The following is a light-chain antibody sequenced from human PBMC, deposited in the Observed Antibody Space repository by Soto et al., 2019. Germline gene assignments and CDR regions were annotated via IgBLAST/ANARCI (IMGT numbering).Light chain of an antibody. CDR3: LLYYGSAQLV. CDR1: TGAVTSGNY. V-gene: IGLV7-43*01. Sequence: QAVVTQEPSLTVSPGGTVTLTCASSTGAVTSGNYPSWFQQKPGQAPRTLIYPTKDNHSWTPARFSGSLLGDKAALTLSGVQPEDEAEYYCLLYYGSAQLVFGGGTKLTVL. J-gene: IGLJ3*02. CDR2: PTK.